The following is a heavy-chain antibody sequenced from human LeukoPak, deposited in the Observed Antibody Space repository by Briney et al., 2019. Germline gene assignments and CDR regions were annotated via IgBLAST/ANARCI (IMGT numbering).Heavy chain of an antibody. CDR1: GYTFTSYY. CDR3: ASRYSGYDPIDY. CDR2: TDPSGDSP. D-gene: IGHD5-12*01. J-gene: IGHJ4*02. V-gene: IGHV1-46*01. Sequence: GASVKVSCKASGYTFTSYYMHWVRLAPGQGLEWMGVTDPSGDSPTFSQKFQGRVTMTGDTSTSTVYMELSSLRAEDTAVYYCASRYSGYDPIDYWGQGTLVTVSS.